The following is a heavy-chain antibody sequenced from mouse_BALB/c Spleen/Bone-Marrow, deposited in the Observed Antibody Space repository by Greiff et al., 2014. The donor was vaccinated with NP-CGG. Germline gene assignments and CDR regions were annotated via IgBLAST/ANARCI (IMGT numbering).Heavy chain of an antibody. V-gene: IGHV3-6*02. D-gene: IGHD2-4*01. CDR2: ISYDGSN. J-gene: IGHJ4*01. CDR1: GYSITSGYY. CDR3: ARGYDYDYAMDY. Sequence: VQLQQSGPGLVKPSQSLSLTCSVTGYSITSGYYWNWIRQLPGNKLEWMGYISYDGSNNYNPSLKNRISITRDTSKNQFFLKLNSVTTEDTATYYCARGYDYDYAMDYWGQGTSVTVSS.